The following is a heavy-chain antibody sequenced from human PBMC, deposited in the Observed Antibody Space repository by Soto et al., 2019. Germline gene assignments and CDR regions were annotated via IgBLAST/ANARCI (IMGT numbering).Heavy chain of an antibody. CDR2: IYTSGST. D-gene: IGHD2-2*02. CDR1: GGSISSYY. J-gene: IGHJ5*02. Sequence: SETLSLTCTVSGGSISSYYWSWIRQPAGKGLEWIGRIYTSGSTNYNPSLKSRVTMSVDTSKNQFSLKLSSVTAADTAVYYCARDRNIVVVPAAIWGYNWFDPWGQGTLVTVSS. V-gene: IGHV4-4*07. CDR3: ARDRNIVVVPAAIWGYNWFDP.